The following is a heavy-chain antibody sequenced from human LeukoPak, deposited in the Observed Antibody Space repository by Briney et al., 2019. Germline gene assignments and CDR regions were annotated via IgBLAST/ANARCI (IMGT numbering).Heavy chain of an antibody. CDR3: ARARIAAAGFFDY. J-gene: IGHJ4*02. CDR1: GGSFSGYY. V-gene: IGHV4-34*01. Sequence: TSETLSLTCAVYGGSFSGYYWSWIRQPPGKGLEWIGEINHSGSTNYNPSLKSRVTISVDTSKNQFSLKLSSVTAADTAVYYCARARIAAAGFFDYWGQGTLVTVSS. D-gene: IGHD6-13*01. CDR2: INHSGST.